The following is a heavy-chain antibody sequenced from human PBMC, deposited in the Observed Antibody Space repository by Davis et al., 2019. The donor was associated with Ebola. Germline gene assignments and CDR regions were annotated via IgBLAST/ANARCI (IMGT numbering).Heavy chain of an antibody. CDR1: GFTFSDYY. J-gene: IGHJ6*02. V-gene: IGHV3-11*04. CDR2: ISSSGSTI. D-gene: IGHD4-17*01. Sequence: GESLKISCAASGFTFSDYYMSWIRQAPGKGLEWVSYISSSGSTIYYADSVKGRFTISRDNAKNSLYLQMNSLRAEDTAVYYCARLTVNEDYYGMDVWGQGTTVTVSS. CDR3: ARLTVNEDYYGMDV.